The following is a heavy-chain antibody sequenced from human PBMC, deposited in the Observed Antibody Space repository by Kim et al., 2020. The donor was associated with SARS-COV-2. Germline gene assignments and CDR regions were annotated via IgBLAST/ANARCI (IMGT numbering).Heavy chain of an antibody. D-gene: IGHD5-18*01. V-gene: IGHV3-30*02. J-gene: IGHJ6*02. Sequence: KGRFTISRDNSKNTLYLQMNSLRAADTAVYYCAQGEYSYGYYYYYGMDVWCQGTTVTVSS. CDR3: AQGEYSYGYYYYYGMDV.